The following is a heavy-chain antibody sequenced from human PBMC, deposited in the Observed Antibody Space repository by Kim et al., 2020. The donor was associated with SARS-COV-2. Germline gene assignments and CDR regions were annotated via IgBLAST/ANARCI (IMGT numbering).Heavy chain of an antibody. CDR1: GGSISSSSYY. Sequence: SETLSLTCTVSGGSISSSSYYWGWIRQPPGKGLEWIGSIYYSGITYYNPSLKSRVTISVDTSKNQFSLKLSSVTAADTAVYYCARLKATIGYWGQGTLVTVSS. J-gene: IGHJ4*02. D-gene: IGHD5-12*01. V-gene: IGHV4-39*01. CDR3: ARLKATIGY. CDR2: IYYSGIT.